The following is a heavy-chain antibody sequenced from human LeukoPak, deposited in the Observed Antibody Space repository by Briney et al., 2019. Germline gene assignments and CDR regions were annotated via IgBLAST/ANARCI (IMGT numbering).Heavy chain of an antibody. D-gene: IGHD3-22*01. CDR3: ARHPPYYDDSSGCYSGNAFDI. Sequence: SETLSLTCTVSGGSISSSSHYWGWIRQPPGKGLDWIGSIYYSGSTYYNPSLMSRVTISVDTSKNQFSLKLSSVTAADTAMYYCARHPPYYDDSSGCYSGNAFDIWGQGTMVTVSS. V-gene: IGHV4-39*01. J-gene: IGHJ3*02. CDR1: GGSISSSSHY. CDR2: IYYSGST.